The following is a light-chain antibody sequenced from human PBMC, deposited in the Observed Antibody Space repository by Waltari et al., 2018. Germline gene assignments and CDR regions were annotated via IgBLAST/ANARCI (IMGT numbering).Light chain of an antibody. V-gene: IGKV1-27*01. J-gene: IGKJ5*01. Sequence: DIQMTQSPSSLSASVGDRVTIPCRASQGISNYLAWYQQQPGKVPKLLIYAASTLQSGVPSRFSGSGSGTDFTLTISSLQPEDVATYYCQEYNSAPDTFGQGTRLEIK. CDR2: AAS. CDR3: QEYNSAPDT. CDR1: QGISNY.